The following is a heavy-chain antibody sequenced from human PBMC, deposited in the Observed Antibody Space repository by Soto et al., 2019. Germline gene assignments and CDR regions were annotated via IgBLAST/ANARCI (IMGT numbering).Heavy chain of an antibody. D-gene: IGHD1-1*01. V-gene: IGHV1-24*01. CDR2: FDPEDGET. CDR1: GYTLTELS. Sequence: ASVKVSCKVSGYTLTELSMHWVRQAPGRGLEWMGGFDPEDGETIYAQKFQGRVTMTEDTSTDTAYMELSSLRSEDTAVYYCATYNRDYYYYGMDVWGQGTTVTVSS. CDR3: ATYNRDYYYYGMDV. J-gene: IGHJ6*02.